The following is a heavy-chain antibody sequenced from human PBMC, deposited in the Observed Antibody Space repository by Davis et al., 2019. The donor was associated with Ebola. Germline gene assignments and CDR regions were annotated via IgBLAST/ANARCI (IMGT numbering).Heavy chain of an antibody. D-gene: IGHD6-6*01. CDR3: ARDGIAARMGHWFDP. Sequence: ASVKVSCMASGYPFTSYYMHWVRQAPGQGLEWMGIINPSGGSTSYEQKFQGRVTMTRDTSTSTVYMELSSLRSEDTAVYYCARDGIAARMGHWFDPWGQGTLVTVSS. CDR1: GYPFTSYY. J-gene: IGHJ5*02. V-gene: IGHV1-46*01. CDR2: INPSGGST.